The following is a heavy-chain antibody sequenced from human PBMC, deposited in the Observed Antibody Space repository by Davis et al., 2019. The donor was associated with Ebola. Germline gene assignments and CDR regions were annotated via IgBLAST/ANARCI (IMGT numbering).Heavy chain of an antibody. J-gene: IGHJ4*02. D-gene: IGHD6-13*01. CDR1: GYSFTNHW. V-gene: IGHV5-10-1*01. Sequence: PGGSLRLSCKGSGYSFTNHWITWVRQMPGKGLEWMGRIDPSDSYTNYSPSFQGHVTISVDKSLSTAYLQWTSLKASDTAMYYCARLPLIAAAGTDYWGQGTLVTVSS. CDR2: IDPSDSYT. CDR3: ARLPLIAAAGTDY.